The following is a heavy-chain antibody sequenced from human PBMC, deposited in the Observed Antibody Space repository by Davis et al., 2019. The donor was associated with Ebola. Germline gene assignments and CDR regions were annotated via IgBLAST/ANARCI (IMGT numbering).Heavy chain of an antibody. CDR1: GFTFDDYA. V-gene: IGHV3-9*01. J-gene: IGHJ4*02. D-gene: IGHD5-24*01. CDR3: ARDRRDGYNPLDY. Sequence: GGSLRLSCAASGFTFDDYAMHWVRQAPGKGLEWVSGISWNSGSIGYADSVKGRFTISRDNAKNSLYLQMNSLRDEDTAVYYCARDRRDGYNPLDYWGQGTLVTVSS. CDR2: ISWNSGSI.